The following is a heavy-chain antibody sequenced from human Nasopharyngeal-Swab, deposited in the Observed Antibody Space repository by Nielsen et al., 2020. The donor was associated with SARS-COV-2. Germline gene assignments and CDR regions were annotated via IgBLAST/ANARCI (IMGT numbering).Heavy chain of an antibody. V-gene: IGHV3-30*18. CDR1: RFAFSSYP. CDR3: VKDLRGKYAFEM. D-gene: IGHD3-16*01. Sequence: GESLKISCAASRFAFSSYPMHWVRKAPGKGLEWVTVISSDGSDKQYVGSVKGRFTISRDNSKNTLYLQMSSLRAEDTALYWCVKDLRGKYAFEMWGQGTMVTVSS. CDR2: ISSDGSDK. J-gene: IGHJ3*02.